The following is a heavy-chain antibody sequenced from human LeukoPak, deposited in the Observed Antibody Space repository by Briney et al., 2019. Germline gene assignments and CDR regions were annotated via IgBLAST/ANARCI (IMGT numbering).Heavy chain of an antibody. J-gene: IGHJ6*03. V-gene: IGHV4-39*01. Sequence: PSETLSLTCTVSGGSISSSSYYWGWIRQPPGKGLEWIGSIYYSRSTYYNPSLKSRVTIFVDTSKNQFSLKLSSVTAADTAVYYCARMQGAQLLFYYYYYMDVWGKGTTVTVSS. CDR3: ARMQGAQLLFYYYYYMDV. D-gene: IGHD2-2*01. CDR2: IYYSRST. CDR1: GGSISSSSYY.